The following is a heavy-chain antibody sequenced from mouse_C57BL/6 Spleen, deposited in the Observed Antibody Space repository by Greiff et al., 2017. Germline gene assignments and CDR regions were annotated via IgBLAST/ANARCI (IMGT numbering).Heavy chain of an antibody. CDR3: ARYGRLQRPPYAMDY. J-gene: IGHJ4*01. V-gene: IGHV1-80*01. CDR2: IYPGDGDT. Sequence: QVQLQQSGAELVKPGASVKISCKASGYAFSSYWMNWVKQRPGKGLEWIGQIYPGDGDTNYNGKFKGKATLTADKSSSTAYMQLRSLTSEDSAVYFCARYGRLQRPPYAMDYWGQGTSVTVSS. CDR1: GYAFSSYW. D-gene: IGHD1-1*01.